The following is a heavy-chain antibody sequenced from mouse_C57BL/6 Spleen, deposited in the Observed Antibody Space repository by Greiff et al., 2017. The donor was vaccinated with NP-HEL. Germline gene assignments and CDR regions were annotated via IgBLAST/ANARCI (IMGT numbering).Heavy chain of an antibody. Sequence: QVQLQQSGAELVKPGASVKISCKASGYAFSSYWMNWVKQRPGKGLEWIGQIYPGDGDTNYNGKFKGKATLTADKSSSTAYMQLSSLTSEDSAVYFCARDGYDSYYFDYWGQGTTLTVSS. D-gene: IGHD2-2*01. CDR3: ARDGYDSYYFDY. CDR2: IYPGDGDT. CDR1: GYAFSSYW. J-gene: IGHJ2*01. V-gene: IGHV1-80*01.